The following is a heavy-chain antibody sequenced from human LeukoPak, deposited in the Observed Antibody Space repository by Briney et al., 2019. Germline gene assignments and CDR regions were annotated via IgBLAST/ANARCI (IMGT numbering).Heavy chain of an antibody. Sequence: GGSLRLSCAASGFTFSSYGMHWVRQAPGKGLEWVVVIWYDGSNKYYADSVKGRFTISRDNSKNTLYLQMNSLRAEDTAVYYCARAYYYGSGRVFDYWGQGTLVTVSS. CDR2: IWYDGSNK. D-gene: IGHD3-10*01. CDR3: ARAYYYGSGRVFDY. J-gene: IGHJ4*02. CDR1: GFTFSSYG. V-gene: IGHV3-33*01.